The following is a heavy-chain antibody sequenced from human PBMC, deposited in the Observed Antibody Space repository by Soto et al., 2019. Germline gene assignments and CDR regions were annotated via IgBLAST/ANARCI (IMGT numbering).Heavy chain of an antibody. CDR2: ISWDGGST. Sequence: GGSLRLSCAASGFTFSSYSMNWVRQAPGKGLEWVSLISWDGGSTYYADSVKGRFTISRDNSKNSLYLQMNSLRTEDTALYYCAKDGVNGPFDYWGQGTLVTAPQ. V-gene: IGHV3-43*01. D-gene: IGHD2-8*01. CDR1: GFTFSSYS. J-gene: IGHJ4*02. CDR3: AKDGVNGPFDY.